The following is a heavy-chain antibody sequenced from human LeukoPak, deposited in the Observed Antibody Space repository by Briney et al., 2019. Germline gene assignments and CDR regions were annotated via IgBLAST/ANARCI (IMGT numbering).Heavy chain of an antibody. CDR1: GFTVSSNY. J-gene: IGHJ5*02. D-gene: IGHD5-18*01. CDR3: ASWGDSYGSWFVP. CDR2: IYSGGST. V-gene: IGHV3-53*01. Sequence: GRSLRPSCAASGFTVSSNYMSCVRQAPGKGLEWLSDIYSGGSTYYADSVKGRFTISRDNSKNTLYLQMNSLRAEDTAVYYCASWGDSYGSWFVPWGQGTLVTVSS.